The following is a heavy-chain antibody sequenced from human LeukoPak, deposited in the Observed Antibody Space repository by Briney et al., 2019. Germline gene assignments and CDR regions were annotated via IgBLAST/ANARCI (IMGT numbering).Heavy chain of an antibody. D-gene: IGHD6-19*01. CDR1: GFTFSSYA. Sequence: GGSLRLSCAASGFTFSSYAMSWVRQAPGKGLQWVSSISGSGDSTYYADSVKGRFTISRDNSNNTLYLQMNSLRAEDTAVYYCAIPIAVAGPATFYWGQGTLVTVSS. CDR3: AIPIAVAGPATFY. CDR2: ISGSGDST. V-gene: IGHV3-23*01. J-gene: IGHJ4*02.